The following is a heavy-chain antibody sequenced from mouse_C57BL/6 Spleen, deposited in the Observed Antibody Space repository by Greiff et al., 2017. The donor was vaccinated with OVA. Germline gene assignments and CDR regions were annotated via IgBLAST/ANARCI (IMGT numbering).Heavy chain of an antibody. Sequence: QVQLQQSGAELVKPGASVKISCKASGYAFSSYWMNWVQQRPGKGLEWIGQIYPGDGDTNYNGKFKGKATLTADKSSSTAYMQLSSLTSEDSAVYFCARQPSGYAMDYWGQGTSVTVSS. CDR1: GYAFSSYW. CDR3: ARQPSGYAMDY. J-gene: IGHJ4*01. D-gene: IGHD3-1*01. CDR2: IYPGDGDT. V-gene: IGHV1-80*01.